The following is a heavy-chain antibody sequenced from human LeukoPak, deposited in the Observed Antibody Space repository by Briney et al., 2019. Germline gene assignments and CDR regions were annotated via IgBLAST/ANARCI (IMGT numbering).Heavy chain of an antibody. CDR1: GYRFTSYW. J-gene: IGHJ4*02. V-gene: IGHV5-51*01. D-gene: IGHD3-22*01. CDR3: ARHGAGSSGYYYPEY. Sequence: GESLKISCKGSGYRFTSYWIGWVRQMPGKGLKWMGIIYPDDSDTRYSPSFQGQVTISADKSISTAYVQWSSLKASDTAIYYCARHGAGSSGYYYPEYWGQGTLVTVSS. CDR2: IYPDDSDT.